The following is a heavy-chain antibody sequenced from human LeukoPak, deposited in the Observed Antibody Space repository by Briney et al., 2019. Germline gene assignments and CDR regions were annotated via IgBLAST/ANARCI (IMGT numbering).Heavy chain of an antibody. V-gene: IGHV3-7*04. CDR1: EFTSSTYW. Sequence: GGSLRLSCAASEFTSSTYWMNWVRQAPGKGLEWVDNIKQDGSEKYYVDSVKGRFTISRDNAKNSLYLQMDGLRVEDTAIYYCARGQYHLPFDIWGQGTMVTVSS. J-gene: IGHJ3*02. D-gene: IGHD2-2*01. CDR3: ARGQYHLPFDI. CDR2: IKQDGSEK.